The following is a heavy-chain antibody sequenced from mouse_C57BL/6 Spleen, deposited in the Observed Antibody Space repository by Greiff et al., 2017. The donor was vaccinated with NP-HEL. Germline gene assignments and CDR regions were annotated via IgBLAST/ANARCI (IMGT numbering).Heavy chain of an antibody. D-gene: IGHD2-4*01. CDR1: GYTFTSYW. CDR3: ERDTCDYDGGAMDY. Sequence: QVQLQQPGAELVKPGASVKLSCKASGYTFTSYWMHWVKQRPGRGLEWIGRIDPNSGGTKYNEKFKSKATLTVDKPSSTAYMQLSSLTSEDSAVFDCERDTCDYDGGAMDYWGQGTSVTVSS. V-gene: IGHV1-72*01. CDR2: IDPNSGGT. J-gene: IGHJ4*01.